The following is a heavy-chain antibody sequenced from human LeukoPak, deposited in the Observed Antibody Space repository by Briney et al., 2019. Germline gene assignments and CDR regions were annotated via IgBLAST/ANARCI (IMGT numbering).Heavy chain of an antibody. CDR3: ARLWLPHWFDP. CDR2: IYYSGST. CDR1: GGSISSSSYY. Sequence: SETLSLTCTVSGGSISSSSYYWGWIRQPPGKGLEWIGSIYYSGSTYYNPSLKSRVTISVDTSKNQFSLKLSSVTAADTAVYYCARLWLPHWFDPWGQGTLVTVSS. J-gene: IGHJ5*02. D-gene: IGHD5-12*01. V-gene: IGHV4-39*07.